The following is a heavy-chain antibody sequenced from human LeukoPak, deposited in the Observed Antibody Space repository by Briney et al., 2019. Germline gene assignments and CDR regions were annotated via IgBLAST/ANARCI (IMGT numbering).Heavy chain of an antibody. J-gene: IGHJ3*02. CDR3: ARYDFWSGPNDAFDI. Sequence: KPSQTLSLTCTVSGGSISSGDYYWSWIRQPPGKGLEWIGYIYYSGSTYYNPSLKSRGTISVDTSKNQFSLKLSSVTAADTAVYSCARYDFWSGPNDAFDIWGQGTMVTVSS. D-gene: IGHD3-3*01. CDR2: IYYSGST. V-gene: IGHV4-30-4*08. CDR1: GGSISSGDYY.